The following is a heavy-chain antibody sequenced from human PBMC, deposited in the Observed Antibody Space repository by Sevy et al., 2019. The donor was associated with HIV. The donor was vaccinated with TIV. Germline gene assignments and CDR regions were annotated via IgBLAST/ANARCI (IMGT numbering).Heavy chain of an antibody. D-gene: IGHD4-17*01. CDR2: IWYDGSIK. V-gene: IGHV3-33*01. CDR3: ARGRDYGNFDY. J-gene: IGHJ4*02. CDR1: GFNFSIYG. Sequence: GESLKISCAASGFNFSIYGMHWVRQAPGKGLEWVALIWYDGSIKYYADSVKGRFTISRDNSKNTLFLQMNSLRAEDTAVYYCARGRDYGNFDYWGQGTLVTVSS.